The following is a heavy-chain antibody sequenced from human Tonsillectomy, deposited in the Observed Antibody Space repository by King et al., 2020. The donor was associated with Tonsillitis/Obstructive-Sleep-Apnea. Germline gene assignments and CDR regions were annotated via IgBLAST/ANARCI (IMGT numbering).Heavy chain of an antibody. D-gene: IGHD6-13*01. J-gene: IGHJ5*02. CDR1: GGSFSGYY. CDR2: INHSGST. CDR3: ARGYDSSSSENGAFDP. Sequence: VQLQQWGAGLLKPSETLSLTCAVYGGSFSGYYWSWIRQPPGKGLECIGEINHSGSTNYNPSLKSRVTISVDTSKNQFSLKLSSVTAADTAVYYCARGYDSSSSENGAFDPWGQGTLVTVSS. V-gene: IGHV4-34*01.